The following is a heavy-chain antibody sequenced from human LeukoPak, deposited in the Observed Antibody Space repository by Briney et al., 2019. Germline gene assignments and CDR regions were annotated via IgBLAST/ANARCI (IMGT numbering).Heavy chain of an antibody. Sequence: PGGSLRLSCAASGFSFSSCAMNWVRQAPGKGLEWVSAISGSGGSTYSSDSVKGRFTISRDNSKNTLYLQMNSLKIEDTAVYYCSTEKTDSSGWYYRSFDYWGQGTLVTVSS. D-gene: IGHD6-19*01. CDR1: GFSFSSCA. V-gene: IGHV3-23*01. CDR2: ISGSGGST. CDR3: STEKTDSSGWYYRSFDY. J-gene: IGHJ4*02.